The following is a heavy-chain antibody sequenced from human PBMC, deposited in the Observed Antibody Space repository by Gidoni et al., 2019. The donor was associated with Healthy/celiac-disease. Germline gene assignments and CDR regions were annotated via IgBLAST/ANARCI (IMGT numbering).Heavy chain of an antibody. J-gene: IGHJ4*02. Sequence: EVQLLESGGGLVQPGGSLSLSCAASGFTFSSYAMSWVRQAPGKGLEWVSAISGSGGSTYYADSVKGRFTISRDNSKNTLYLQMNSLRAEDTAVYYCAKVEEAYCGGDCYSPITPFDYWGQGTLVTVSS. V-gene: IGHV3-23*01. CDR3: AKVEEAYCGGDCYSPITPFDY. CDR2: ISGSGGST. D-gene: IGHD2-21*02. CDR1: GFTFSSYA.